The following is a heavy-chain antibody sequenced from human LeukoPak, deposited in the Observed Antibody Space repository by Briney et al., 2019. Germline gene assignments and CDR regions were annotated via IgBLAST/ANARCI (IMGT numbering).Heavy chain of an antibody. CDR2: IYTSGST. D-gene: IGHD6-19*01. J-gene: IGHJ4*02. CDR3: ATSPTGYSSGWLDY. Sequence: PSETLSLTCTVSGGSISSYYWSWIRQPAGKGLEWIGRIYTSGSTNYNPSLKSRVTMSVDTSKNQFSLKLSSVTAADTAVYYCATSPTGYSSGWLDYWGQGTLVTVSS. V-gene: IGHV4-4*07. CDR1: GGSISSYY.